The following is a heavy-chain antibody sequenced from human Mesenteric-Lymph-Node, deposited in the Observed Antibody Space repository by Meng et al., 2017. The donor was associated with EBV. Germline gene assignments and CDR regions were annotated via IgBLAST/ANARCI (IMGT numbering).Heavy chain of an antibody. V-gene: IGHV1-8*01. J-gene: IGHJ4*02. D-gene: IGHD6-19*01. CDR2: MNPNSGNT. CDR1: GYTFTTYD. CDR3: ARVVSSGWFFDY. Sequence: QGQPVQSGAEVKEPGASVKVSCKTSGYTFTTYDINWVRQATGQGLEWMGWMNPNSGNTGYVEKFQGRVTMTRNTSISTAYMELSSLRSEDTAVYYCARVVSSGWFFDYWGQGTLVTVSS.